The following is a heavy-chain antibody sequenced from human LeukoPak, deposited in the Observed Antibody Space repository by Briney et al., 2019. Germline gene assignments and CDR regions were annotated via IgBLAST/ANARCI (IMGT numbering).Heavy chain of an antibody. Sequence: SETLSLTCTVSGGSISSGDYYWNWIRQPPGKGLEWIGYIYYSGSTYYNPSLKSRVNISVDTSKNQFSLKLSSVTAADTAVYYCAVVVVAATGRRRFDYWGQGTLVTVSS. D-gene: IGHD2-15*01. V-gene: IGHV4-30-4*01. CDR2: IYYSGST. CDR1: GGSISSGDYY. J-gene: IGHJ4*02. CDR3: AVVVVAATGRRRFDY.